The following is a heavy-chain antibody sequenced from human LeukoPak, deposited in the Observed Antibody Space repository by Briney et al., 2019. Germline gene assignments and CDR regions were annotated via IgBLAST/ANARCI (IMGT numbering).Heavy chain of an antibody. CDR1: GFTFSSYG. D-gene: IGHD3-22*01. CDR2: ISYGGSNK. CDR3: AKSGDYDSSGYYYVNSYWYFDL. Sequence: GGSLRLSCAASGFTFSSYGMHWVRQAPGKGLEWVAVISYGGSNKYYADSVKGRFTISRDNSKNTLYLQMNSLRAADTAVYYCAKSGDYDSSGYYYVNSYWYFDLWGRGTLVTVSS. J-gene: IGHJ2*01. V-gene: IGHV3-30*18.